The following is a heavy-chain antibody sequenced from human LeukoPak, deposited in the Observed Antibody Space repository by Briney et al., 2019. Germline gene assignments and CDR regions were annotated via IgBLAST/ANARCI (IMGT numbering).Heavy chain of an antibody. CDR2: IYPGDSDT. CDR3: ASRYCGGDCYAHRSYWYFDL. V-gene: IGHV5-51*01. J-gene: IGHJ2*01. Sequence: NHGESLPISCKGSGYSFTSYWIGWVRQMPGKGLEWMGIIYPGDSDTRYSPSFQGQVTISADKSISTAYLQWSSLKASDTAMYYCASRYCGGDCYAHRSYWYFDLWGGSTLVTVSS. D-gene: IGHD2-21*02. CDR1: GYSFTSYW.